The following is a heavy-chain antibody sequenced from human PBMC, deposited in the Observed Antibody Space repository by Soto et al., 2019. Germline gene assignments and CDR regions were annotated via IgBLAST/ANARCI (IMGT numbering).Heavy chain of an antibody. D-gene: IGHD3-10*01. CDR2: IYYSGST. CDR1: GGSISSSSYY. J-gene: IGHJ6*02. V-gene: IGHV4-39*01. CDR3: ARHSYYGSGSSEHLMDV. Sequence: SETLSLTCTVSGGSISSSSYYWGWIRQPPGKGLEWIGSIYYSGSTYYNPSLKSRVTISVDTSKNQFSLKLSSVTAADTAVYYCARHSYYGSGSSEHLMDVWGQGTTVTVSS.